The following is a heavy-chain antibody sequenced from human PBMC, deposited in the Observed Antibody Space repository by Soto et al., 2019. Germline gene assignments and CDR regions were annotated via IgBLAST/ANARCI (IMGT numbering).Heavy chain of an antibody. V-gene: IGHV1-58*02. J-gene: IGHJ4*02. Sequence: SVKVSCKASGFTFTSSAMQWVRQARGQRLEWIGWIVVGSGNTNYAQKFQERVTITRDMSTSTAYMELSSLRSEDTAVYYCARDPGPEFAVAGRYFDYWGQGTLVTVSS. CDR3: ARDPGPEFAVAGRYFDY. CDR1: GFTFTSSA. CDR2: IVVGSGNT. D-gene: IGHD6-19*01.